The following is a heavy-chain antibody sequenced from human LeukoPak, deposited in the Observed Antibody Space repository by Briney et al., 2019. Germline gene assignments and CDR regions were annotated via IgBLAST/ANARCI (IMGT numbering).Heavy chain of an antibody. CDR3: AGDRHDSSGYYFYYFDY. CDR1: GGSISSYY. Sequence: SETLSPTCTVSGGSISSYYWSWIRQPPGKGLEWIGYIYYSGSTNYNPSLKSRVTISVDTSKDQFSLKLSSVTAADTAVYYCAGDRHDSSGYYFYYFDYWGQGTLVTVSS. V-gene: IGHV4-59*01. CDR2: IYYSGST. J-gene: IGHJ4*02. D-gene: IGHD3-22*01.